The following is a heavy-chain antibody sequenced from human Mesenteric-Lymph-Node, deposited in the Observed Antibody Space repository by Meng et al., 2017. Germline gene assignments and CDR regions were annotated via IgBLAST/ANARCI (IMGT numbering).Heavy chain of an antibody. V-gene: IGHV4-38-2*02. J-gene: IGHJ4*02. D-gene: IGHD3-22*01. CDR3: ARASDYETSRHFDY. CDR1: GYSISSGYY. Sequence: GSLRLSCTVSGYSISSGYYWGWIRQPPGKGLEWIGSIYHSGSTYYNPSLESRVTMSLDTSKNQFSLKLTSVTAADTAVYYCARASDYETSRHFDYWGQGTLVTVSS. CDR2: IYHSGST.